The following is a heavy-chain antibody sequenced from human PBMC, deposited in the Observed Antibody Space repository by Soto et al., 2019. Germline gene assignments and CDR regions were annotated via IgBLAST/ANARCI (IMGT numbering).Heavy chain of an antibody. D-gene: IGHD3-10*01. Sequence: QLQLQESGPGLVKPSETLSLTCTVSGGSISSSSYYWGWIRQPPGKGLEWIGSIYYSGSTYYNPSLKSRVTISVDTSKNQFSLKLSSVTAADTAVYYCARHLIDGSGSYSHVGWFDPWGQGTLVTVSS. CDR3: ARHLIDGSGSYSHVGWFDP. CDR1: GGSISSSSYY. J-gene: IGHJ5*02. CDR2: IYYSGST. V-gene: IGHV4-39*01.